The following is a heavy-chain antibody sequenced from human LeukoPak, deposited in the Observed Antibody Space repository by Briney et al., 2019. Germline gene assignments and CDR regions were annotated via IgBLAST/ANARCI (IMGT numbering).Heavy chain of an antibody. CDR1: GFTVSSNY. CDR3: ARGMRYSTGWYYFDS. Sequence: GGSLRLSCAASGFTVSSNYMSWVRQAPGKGLEWVSVIYSGGSTYYADSVKGRFTISRDSSKNTLYLQMNSLRAGDTAMYYCARGMRYSTGWYYFDSWGQGALVTVSS. J-gene: IGHJ4*02. V-gene: IGHV3-66*01. CDR2: IYSGGST. D-gene: IGHD6-19*01.